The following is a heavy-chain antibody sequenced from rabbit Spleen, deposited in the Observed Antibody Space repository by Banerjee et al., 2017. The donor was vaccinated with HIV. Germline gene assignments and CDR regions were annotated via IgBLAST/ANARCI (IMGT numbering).Heavy chain of an antibody. J-gene: IGHJ4*01. V-gene: IGHV1S45*01. CDR3: ARSSTSGGWSFDL. Sequence: QEQLEESGGGLVKPEGSLTLTCTASGFSFSTGDCACWVRQASGKGLEWITCIDVGRTGRTYYASWAKGRFTVSKTSSTTVTLQVTSLTGADTATYFCARSSTSGGWSFDLWGPGTLVTVS. CDR2: IDVGRTGRT. CDR1: GFSFSTGDC. D-gene: IGHD1-1*01.